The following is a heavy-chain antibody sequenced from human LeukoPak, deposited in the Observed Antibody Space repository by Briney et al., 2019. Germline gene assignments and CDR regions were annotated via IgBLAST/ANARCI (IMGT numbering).Heavy chain of an antibody. CDR1: GFTVSSNY. CDR2: IYSGGST. CDR3: AKELRYFDWFQNPYYYYGMDV. V-gene: IGHV3-66*01. Sequence: GGSLRLSCAASGFTVSSNYMSWVRQAPGKGLEWVSVIYSGGSTYYADSVKGRFTISRDNSKNTLYLQMNSLRAEDTAVYYCAKELRYFDWFQNPYYYYGMDVWGQGTTVTVSS. D-gene: IGHD3-9*01. J-gene: IGHJ6*02.